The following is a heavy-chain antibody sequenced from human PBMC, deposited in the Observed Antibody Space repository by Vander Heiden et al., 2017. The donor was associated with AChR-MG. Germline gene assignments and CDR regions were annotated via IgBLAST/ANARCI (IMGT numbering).Heavy chain of an antibody. CDR1: GGTFSSYA. D-gene: IGHD6-13*01. CDR2: IIPIFGTA. Sequence: QVQLVQSGAEVQQPGSSVKVSCKASGGTFSSYAISWVRQAPGQGLEWMGGIIPIFGTANYAQKFQGRVTITADESTSTAYMELSSLRSEDTAVYYCGIDSSSREGLMEGWGQGTLVTVSS. V-gene: IGHV1-69*01. J-gene: IGHJ4*02. CDR3: GIDSSSREGLMEG.